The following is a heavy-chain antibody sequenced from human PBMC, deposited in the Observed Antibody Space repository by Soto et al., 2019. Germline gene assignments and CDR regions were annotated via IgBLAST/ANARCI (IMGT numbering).Heavy chain of an antibody. Sequence: ASVKVSCKASVGTFSIYAISWVRQAPGQGLEWMGGIIPIFGTANYAQKFQGRVTITADESTSTAYMELSSLRSEDTAAYYCARDRSQSNYRDYYYGMDVWGQGTTVTVSS. J-gene: IGHJ6*02. CDR1: VGTFSIYA. V-gene: IGHV1-69*13. D-gene: IGHD4-4*01. CDR3: ARDRSQSNYRDYYYGMDV. CDR2: IIPIFGTA.